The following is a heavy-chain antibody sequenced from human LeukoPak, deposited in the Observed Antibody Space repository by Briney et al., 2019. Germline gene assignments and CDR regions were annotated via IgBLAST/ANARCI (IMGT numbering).Heavy chain of an antibody. V-gene: IGHV3-30-3*01. CDR2: ISYDGSNK. Sequence: GGSLRLSCAASGFTFSSYAMHWVCQAPGKGLEWVAVISYDGSNKYYADSVKGRFTISRDNSRNTLYLQMNSLRAEDTAVYYCARLDYWGQGTLVTVSS. CDR3: ARLDY. J-gene: IGHJ4*02. CDR1: GFTFSSYA.